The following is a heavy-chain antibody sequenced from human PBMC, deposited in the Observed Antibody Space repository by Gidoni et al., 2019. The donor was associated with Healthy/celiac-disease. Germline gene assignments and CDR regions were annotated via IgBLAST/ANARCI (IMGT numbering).Heavy chain of an antibody. CDR1: GFTVSSNY. CDR3: ARDPFIYDSSGRRFDY. CDR2: IYSCGST. V-gene: IGHV3-66*01. Sequence: EVRLVESGGGLVQPGGSLRLSCAASGFTVSSNYMSWVRQAPGKGLEWVSVIYSCGSTYYADSVKGRFTISRDNSKNTLYLQMNSLRAEDTAVYYCARDPFIYDSSGRRFDYWGQGTLVTVSS. J-gene: IGHJ4*02. D-gene: IGHD3-22*01.